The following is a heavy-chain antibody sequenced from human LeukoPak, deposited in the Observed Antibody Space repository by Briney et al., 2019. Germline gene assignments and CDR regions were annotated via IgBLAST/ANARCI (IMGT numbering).Heavy chain of an antibody. J-gene: IGHJ4*02. D-gene: IGHD4/OR15-4a*01. Sequence: VSVKVSCKASGYTFTGYYMHWVRQAPGQGLEWMGRINPNSGGTNYAQKFQGRVTMTRDTSTNTVYMELSSLRSEDTAVYYCASPHGASYYYFDYWGQGTLVTVSS. V-gene: IGHV1-2*06. CDR2: INPNSGGT. CDR3: ASPHGASYYYFDY. CDR1: GYTFTGYY.